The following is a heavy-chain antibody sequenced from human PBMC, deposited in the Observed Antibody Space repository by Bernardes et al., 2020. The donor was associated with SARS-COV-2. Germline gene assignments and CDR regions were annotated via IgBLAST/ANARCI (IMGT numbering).Heavy chain of an antibody. CDR3: AKDLPDYDILTGSPAFDY. V-gene: IGHV3-30*18. J-gene: IGHJ4*02. CDR1: GFIFSSYG. D-gene: IGHD3-9*01. Sequence: GGSLRLSCAASGFIFSSYGMHWVRQAPGKGLEWVAVIPYDGSNKYYADSVKGRFTISRDNSKNTLYLQMNSLRAEDTAVSYCAKDLPDYDILTGSPAFDYWGQETLVTVSS. CDR2: IPYDGSNK.